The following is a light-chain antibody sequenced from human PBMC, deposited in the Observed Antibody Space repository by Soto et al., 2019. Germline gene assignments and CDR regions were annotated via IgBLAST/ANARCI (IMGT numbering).Light chain of an antibody. CDR2: AAS. Sequence: DIRMTQSPSSLYASVGNRVTITCRASQGISTYFAWFQQKPGKVPKLLIYAASTLQSGLPSRFSGSGSGTEIPLNISSLQPEDVATYYCQECNSAPWMVGRGTMLQIK. CDR3: QECNSAPWM. V-gene: IGKV1-27*01. J-gene: IGKJ1*01. CDR1: QGISTY.